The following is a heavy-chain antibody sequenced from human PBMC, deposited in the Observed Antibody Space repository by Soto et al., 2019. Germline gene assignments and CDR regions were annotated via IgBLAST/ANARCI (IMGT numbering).Heavy chain of an antibody. Sequence: GGSLRLSCAASGFTFSSYAMHWVRQAPGKGLEYVSAISSNGGSTYYANSVKGRFTISRDNSKNTLYLQMGSLRAEDMAVYYCARGRGYSGYVPYYYYYYMDVWGKGTTVTVSS. CDR2: ISSNGGST. CDR3: ARGRGYSGYVPYYYYYYMDV. V-gene: IGHV3-64*01. D-gene: IGHD5-12*01. J-gene: IGHJ6*03. CDR1: GFTFSSYA.